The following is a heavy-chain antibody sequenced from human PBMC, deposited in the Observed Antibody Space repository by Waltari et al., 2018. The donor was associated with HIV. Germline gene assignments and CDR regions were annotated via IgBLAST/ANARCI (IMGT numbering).Heavy chain of an antibody. V-gene: IGHV3-30*02. J-gene: IGHJ6*02. CDR1: GSTFRSPA. CDR3: AKSSVGFWSGSPYSYGMDV. D-gene: IGHD3-3*01. Sequence: QVQLWASGGGAATPGRSRIPTSPACGSTFRSPAISRAPQDPGKGLEWVAFIRYDGSNKDYADSVKGRFTISRDNSKNTLYLQMNSLRAEDTAVYYCAKSSVGFWSGSPYSYGMDVWGQGTTVTVSS. CDR2: IRYDGSNK.